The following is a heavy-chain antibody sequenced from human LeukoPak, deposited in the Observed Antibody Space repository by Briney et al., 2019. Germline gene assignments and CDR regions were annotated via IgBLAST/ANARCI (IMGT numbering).Heavy chain of an antibody. D-gene: IGHD6-19*01. CDR3: ARQWLARSFDY. J-gene: IGHJ4*02. CDR1: GYTFTVYY. CDR2: ISAYNGNT. Sequence: ASVTVSFKASGYTFTVYYMHWVRQAPGQGLEWMGWISAYNGNTNYAQKLQGRVTMTTDTSTSTAYMELRSLRSDDTAVYYCARQWLARSFDYWGQGTLVTVSS. V-gene: IGHV1-18*04.